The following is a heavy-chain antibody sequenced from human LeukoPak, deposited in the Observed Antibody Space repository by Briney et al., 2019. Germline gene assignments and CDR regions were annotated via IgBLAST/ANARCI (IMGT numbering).Heavy chain of an antibody. V-gene: IGHV1-18*01. D-gene: IGHD2-15*01. CDR2: ISAYSGNT. CDR1: GYTFTSYG. J-gene: IGHJ3*02. Sequence: ASVKVSCKASGYTFTSYGISWVRQAPGQGLEWMGWISAYSGNTNYAQKLQGRVTMTRDTSTSTVYMELSSLRSEDTAVYYCARSYGCSGGSCYSTPEIGSAFDIWDQGTMVTVSS. CDR3: ARSYGCSGGSCYSTPEIGSAFDI.